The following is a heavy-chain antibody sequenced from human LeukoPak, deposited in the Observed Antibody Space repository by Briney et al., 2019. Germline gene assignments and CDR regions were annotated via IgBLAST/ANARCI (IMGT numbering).Heavy chain of an antibody. J-gene: IGHJ3*02. CDR1: GGSISSGGYY. V-gene: IGHV4-31*03. CDR2: IYYSGST. Sequence: KSSETLSLTCTVSGGSISSGGYYWSWIRQHPGKGLEWIGYIYYSGSTYYNPSLKSRVTISVDTSKNQFSLKLSSVTAADTAVYYCVRNQAVASNHGAMDIWGQGTMVTVSS. D-gene: IGHD6-19*01. CDR3: VRNQAVASNHGAMDI.